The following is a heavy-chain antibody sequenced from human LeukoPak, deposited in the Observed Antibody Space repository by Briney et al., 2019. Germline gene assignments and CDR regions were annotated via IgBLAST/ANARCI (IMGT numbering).Heavy chain of an antibody. CDR3: ARQPTIITGTTVWFDP. CDR2: IYTTGST. J-gene: IGHJ5*02. Sequence: SETLSLTCTVSGGSISSGSYYWSWIRQPAGKGLEWIGRIYTTGSTNYNPSLKSRLTISVDTSKNQFSLKLRSVTAADTAVYYCARQPTIITGTTVWFDPWGQGTLVTVSS. D-gene: IGHD1-20*01. CDR1: GGSISSGSYY. V-gene: IGHV4-61*02.